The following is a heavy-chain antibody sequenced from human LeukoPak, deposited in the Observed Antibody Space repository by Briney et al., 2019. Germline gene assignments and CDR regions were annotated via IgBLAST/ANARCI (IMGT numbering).Heavy chain of an antibody. D-gene: IGHD6-13*01. CDR3: GMAAAGYDY. CDR2: IYSGGSA. J-gene: IGHJ4*02. CDR1: GFTVSSNY. Sequence: GGSLRLSCAASGFTVSSNYMSWVRQAPGKGLEWVSVIYSGGSAYYADSVKGRFTISRDNSKNALYLQMNSLRAEGTAVYYCGMAAAGYDYWGQGTLVTVSS. V-gene: IGHV3-53*01.